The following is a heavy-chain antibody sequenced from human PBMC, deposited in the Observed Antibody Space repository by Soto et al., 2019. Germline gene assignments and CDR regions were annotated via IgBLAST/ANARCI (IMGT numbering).Heavy chain of an antibody. J-gene: IGHJ4*02. D-gene: IGHD3-16*02. Sequence: VKVSCKASGGTFSSYAISWVRQAPGQGLEWMGGIIPIFGTANYAQKFQGRVTITADESTSTAYMELSSLRSEDTAVYYCARSRLDYDYVWGSYRYRTFDYWGQGTLVTVSS. CDR1: GGTFSSYA. V-gene: IGHV1-69*13. CDR2: IIPIFGTA. CDR3: ARSRLDYDYVWGSYRYRTFDY.